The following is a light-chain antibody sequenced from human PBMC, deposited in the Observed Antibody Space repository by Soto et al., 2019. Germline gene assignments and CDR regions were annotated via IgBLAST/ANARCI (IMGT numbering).Light chain of an antibody. V-gene: IGKV3-15*01. Sequence: EIVMTQSPATLSVSPGERATLSCRASQSVSSNLAWYQQKPGQTPRLLIYGASTRATGIPVRFSGSGSGTEFTLNISSLQSEDFAVYYCQQYNNWPPVTFGQGTKLEIK. CDR2: GAS. CDR1: QSVSSN. CDR3: QQYNNWPPVT. J-gene: IGKJ2*01.